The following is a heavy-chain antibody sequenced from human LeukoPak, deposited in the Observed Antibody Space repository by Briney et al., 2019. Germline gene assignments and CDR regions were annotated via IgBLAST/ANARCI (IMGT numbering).Heavy chain of an antibody. J-gene: IGHJ6*03. CDR2: IYTSRST. CDR3: ARVTATIPXXXXDV. Sequence: PSETLSLTCTVSGGSISSYYWSWIRQPAGKGLEWIGRIYTSRSTNYNPSLKSRVTMSVDTSKNQFSLKLSSVTAADTAVYYCARVTATIPXXXXDVXGKGXXXTV. D-gene: IGHD1-26*01. V-gene: IGHV4-4*07. CDR1: GGSISSYY.